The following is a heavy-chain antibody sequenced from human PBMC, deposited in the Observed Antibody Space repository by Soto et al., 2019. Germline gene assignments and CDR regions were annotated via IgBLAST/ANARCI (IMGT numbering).Heavy chain of an antibody. CDR1: GFTFSRNT. J-gene: IGHJ6*02. CDR3: AKDLLGYSYGPDYYYYGMDV. Sequence: GGSLRLSCVTSGFTFSRNTMNLVRQAPGKGLEWVASITSSGSYVYYADSVKGRFSASRDNAKNSLSLQMDSLRPDGTAIYYCAKDLLGYSYGPDYYYYGMDVWGQGTTVTVS. V-gene: IGHV3-21*01. CDR2: ITSSGSYV. D-gene: IGHD5-18*01.